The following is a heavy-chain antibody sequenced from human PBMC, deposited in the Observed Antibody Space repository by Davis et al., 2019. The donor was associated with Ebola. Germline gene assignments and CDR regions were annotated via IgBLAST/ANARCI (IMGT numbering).Heavy chain of an antibody. Sequence: ASVKVSCKTSGYTFTSYYMQWVRQAPGQGLEWMGIINPSGGSTTYEQKFQGRVTMTRDTSTSTVYMELSSLRSEDTAVYYCAGDHVVIEPAGIYYDDGMDVWGQGTTVTVSS. D-gene: IGHD2-2*01. CDR3: AGDHVVIEPAGIYYDDGMDV. V-gene: IGHV1-46*01. J-gene: IGHJ6*02. CDR1: GYTFTSYY. CDR2: INPSGGST.